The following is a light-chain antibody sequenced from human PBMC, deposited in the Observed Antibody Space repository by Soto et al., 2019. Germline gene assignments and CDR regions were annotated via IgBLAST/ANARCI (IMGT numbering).Light chain of an antibody. J-gene: IGKJ2*01. V-gene: IGKV1-33*01. CDR3: QQYDDLPYT. Sequence: DIQMSQSPSSLSASVGDRVTITCQASQDISNHLNWYQHKPGKAPKLLIYDASNLETGVPSRFSGSASGTDFTFTISSLQPEDIATFYCQQYDDLPYTFGQGTNLEIK. CDR1: QDISNH. CDR2: DAS.